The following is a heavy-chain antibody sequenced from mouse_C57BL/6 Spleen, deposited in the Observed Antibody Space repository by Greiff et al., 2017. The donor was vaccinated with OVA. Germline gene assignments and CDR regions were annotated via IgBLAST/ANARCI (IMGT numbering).Heavy chain of an antibody. CDR2: ISSGGSYT. CDR1: GFTFSSYG. J-gene: IGHJ2*01. CDR3: ARQGGGNHFDY. Sequence: EVMLVESGGDLVKPGGSLKLSCAASGFTFSSYGMSWVRQTPDKRLEWVATISSGGSYTYYPDSVKGRFTISRDNAKNTLYLQMSSLKSEDTAMYYCARQGGGNHFDYWGQGTTLTVSS. V-gene: IGHV5-6*01. D-gene: IGHD2-1*01.